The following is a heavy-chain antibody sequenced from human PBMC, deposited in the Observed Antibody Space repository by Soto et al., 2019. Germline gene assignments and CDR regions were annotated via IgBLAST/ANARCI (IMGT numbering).Heavy chain of an antibody. CDR1: GFSLSTSGMC. Sequence: KSGPTLVNPTQTLTLTCTFSGFSLSTSGMCVSWIRQPPGKALEWLALIDWDDDKYYSTSLKTRLTISKDTSKNQVVLTMTNMDPVDTATYYCARIQSCLVGATTPGYFDFSCQATLVTVS. D-gene: IGHD1-26*01. CDR2: IDWDDDK. CDR3: ARIQSCLVGATTPGYFDF. J-gene: IGHJ4*02. V-gene: IGHV2-70*01.